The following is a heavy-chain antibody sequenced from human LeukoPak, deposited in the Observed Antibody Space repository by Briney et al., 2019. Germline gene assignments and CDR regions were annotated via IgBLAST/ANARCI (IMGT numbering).Heavy chain of an antibody. V-gene: IGHV3-13*01. CDR1: GFTFSSYD. CDR3: ARAVKYSGYGVSSLFDY. J-gene: IGHJ4*02. D-gene: IGHD5-12*01. CDR2: IGTAGDT. Sequence: PGGSLRLSCAASGFTFSSYDMNWVRQPTGKVLKWVSAIGTAGDTYYPGSVKGRFTISRENAKNSLYLQMNSLRAGDTAVYYCARAVKYSGYGVSSLFDYWGQGTLVTVSS.